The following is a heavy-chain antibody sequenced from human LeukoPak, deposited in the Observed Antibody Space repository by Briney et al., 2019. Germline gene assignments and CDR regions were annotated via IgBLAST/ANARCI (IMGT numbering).Heavy chain of an antibody. CDR3: ARDRKYSSGPDAFDI. CDR1: GGTFSSYA. Sequence: GASVKVSCKASGGTFSSYAISWVRQAPGQGLEWMGWISAYNGNTNYAQKLQGRVTMTTDTPTSTAYMELRSLRSDDTAVYYCARDRKYSSGPDAFDIWGQGTMVTVSS. D-gene: IGHD6-19*01. CDR2: ISAYNGNT. V-gene: IGHV1-18*01. J-gene: IGHJ3*02.